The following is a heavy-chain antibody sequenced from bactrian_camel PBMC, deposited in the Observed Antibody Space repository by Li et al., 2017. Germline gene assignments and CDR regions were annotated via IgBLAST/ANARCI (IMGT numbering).Heavy chain of an antibody. CDR1: GYTFSRNS. CDR2: MDFHAST. J-gene: IGHJ4*01. Sequence: HVQLVESGGGSVQAGGSVRLSCAASGYTFSRNSMGWFRQAPGKEREGVACMDFHASTTYADSVKGRFTISKDNRKNILYLQMNSLTPGDTAMYYCAAARGGGSWYVPCPNYEYNYWGQGTQVTV. CDR3: AAARGGGSWYVPCPNYEYNY. D-gene: IGHD6*01. V-gene: IGHV3S53*01.